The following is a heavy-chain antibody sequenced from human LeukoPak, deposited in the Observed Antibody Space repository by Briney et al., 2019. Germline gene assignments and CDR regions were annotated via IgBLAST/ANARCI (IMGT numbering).Heavy chain of an antibody. CDR3: ARSIPYGTTWYGRSDY. D-gene: IGHD6-13*01. Sequence: PGRSLRLSCAASGFTFDDYAMHWVRQAPGKGLEWVSGVTWNSGSIDYADSVKGRFTISRDNALNSLYLQMNSLRAEDTAIYYCARSIPYGTTWYGRSDYWGQGTLVTVSS. CDR1: GFTFDDYA. J-gene: IGHJ4*02. V-gene: IGHV3-9*01. CDR2: VTWNSGSI.